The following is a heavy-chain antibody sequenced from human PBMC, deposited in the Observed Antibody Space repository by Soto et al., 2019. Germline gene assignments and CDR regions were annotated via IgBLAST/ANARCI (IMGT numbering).Heavy chain of an antibody. V-gene: IGHV4-31*03. CDR2: IYYSGST. J-gene: IGHJ6*02. CDR3: ARDRGSSSWYYYYGMDV. Sequence: SETLSLTCTVSGGSISSGGYYWSWIRQHPGKGLEWIGYIYYSGSTYYNPSLKSRVTISVDTSKNQFSLKLSSVTAADTAVYYCARDRGSSSWYYYYGMDVWGQGTTVTVSS. D-gene: IGHD6-13*01. CDR1: GGSISSGGYY.